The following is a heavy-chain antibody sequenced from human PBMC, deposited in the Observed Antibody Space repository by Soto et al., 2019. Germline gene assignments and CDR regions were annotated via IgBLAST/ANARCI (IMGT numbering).Heavy chain of an antibody. CDR1: GGTFSSYA. D-gene: IGHD2-2*01. Sequence: SVKVSCKASGGTFSSYAISWVRQAPGQGLEWMGGIIPIFGTANYAQKFQGRVTITADESTSTAYMELSSLRSEDTAVYYCARTIVVVPAAMGLGAFDIWGQGTMVTVSS. CDR3: ARTIVVVPAAMGLGAFDI. J-gene: IGHJ3*02. V-gene: IGHV1-69*13. CDR2: IIPIFGTA.